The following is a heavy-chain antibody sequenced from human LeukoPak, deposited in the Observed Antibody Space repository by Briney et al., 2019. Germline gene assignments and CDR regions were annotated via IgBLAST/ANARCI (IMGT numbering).Heavy chain of an antibody. V-gene: IGHV1-69*13. D-gene: IGHD5-12*01. CDR1: GGTFSSYA. CDR3: ARDPTPGRYSGYVPYFDY. Sequence: SVKVSCKASGGTFSSYAISWVRQAPGQGLEWMGGIIPIFGTANYAQEFQGRVTITADESTSTAYMELSSLRSEDTAVYYCARDPTPGRYSGYVPYFDYWGQGTLVTVSS. J-gene: IGHJ4*02. CDR2: IIPIFGTA.